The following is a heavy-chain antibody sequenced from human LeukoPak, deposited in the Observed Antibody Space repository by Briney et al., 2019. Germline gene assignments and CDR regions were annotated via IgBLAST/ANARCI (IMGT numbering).Heavy chain of an antibody. Sequence: GGSLRLSCAASGFTFSSYWMHWLRQEPRKGLVWVSRISTDGSSRSYADSVKGRFTISRDNSKNTLYLQMNSLRGEDTAVYYCAKLTRGYCDSTACPNWFDPWGRGTLVTVSS. CDR1: GFTFSSYW. J-gene: IGHJ5*02. V-gene: IGHV3-74*01. CDR3: AKLTRGYCDSTACPNWFDP. D-gene: IGHD2-2*01. CDR2: ISTDGSSR.